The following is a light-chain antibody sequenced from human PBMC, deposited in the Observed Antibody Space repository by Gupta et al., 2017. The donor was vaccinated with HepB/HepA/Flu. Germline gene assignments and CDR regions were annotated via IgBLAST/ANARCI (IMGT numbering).Light chain of an antibody. Sequence: EIVLTQSPATLSASEGERVTLSCRASESISTKLALYRQQPGQAPRLLIFGASTRATGLPARFSCSGSGTEFTLTISNLQSEDVAIYYCQQYNNWPPVYTFGQGTKLEIK. V-gene: IGKV3-15*01. CDR2: GAS. CDR3: QQYNNWPPVYT. J-gene: IGKJ2*01. CDR1: ESISTK.